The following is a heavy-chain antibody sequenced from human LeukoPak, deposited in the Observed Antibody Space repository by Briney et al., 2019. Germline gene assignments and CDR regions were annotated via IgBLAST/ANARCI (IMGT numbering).Heavy chain of an antibody. D-gene: IGHD2/OR15-2a*01. CDR1: GFTFSNYA. V-gene: IGHV3-30*18. CDR2: ISYDGTNK. Sequence: GRSLRPSCAASGFTFSNYAMHWVRQAPGKGLEWVAVISYDGTNKYYPDSVKGRFTISRDNSYNTLYLQMDSLTAEDTAVYYCAKESTTYYYYGMHVWGQGTTVTVSS. J-gene: IGHJ6*02. CDR3: AKESTTYYYYGMHV.